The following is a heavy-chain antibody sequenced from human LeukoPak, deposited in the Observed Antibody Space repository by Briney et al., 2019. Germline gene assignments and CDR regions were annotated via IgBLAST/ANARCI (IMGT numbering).Heavy chain of an antibody. CDR1: GFTFSNYG. D-gene: IGHD3-10*01. Sequence: GSLRLSFAASGFTFSNYGMNWVRQAPGEGLELVSAISGSGGTTYYADSVKGRFTISRDNSKNTLYLQMNSLRAEDTAVYYCAKSPISGSGSYSNYWGQGTLVTVSS. J-gene: IGHJ4*02. CDR2: ISGSGGTT. V-gene: IGHV3-23*01. CDR3: AKSPISGSGSYSNY.